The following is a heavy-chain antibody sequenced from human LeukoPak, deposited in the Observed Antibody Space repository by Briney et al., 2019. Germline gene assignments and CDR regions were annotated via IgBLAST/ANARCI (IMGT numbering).Heavy chain of an antibody. CDR1: GGSISSGGYS. V-gene: IGHV4-30-2*01. Sequence: SETLSLTCAVSGGSISSGGYSWSWIRQPPGKGLEWIGYIYHSGSTYYSPSLKSRVTISVDRSKNQFSLKLSSVTAADTAVYYCARGEYQLDYWGQGTLVTVSS. CDR3: ARGEYQLDY. D-gene: IGHD2-2*01. J-gene: IGHJ4*02. CDR2: IYHSGST.